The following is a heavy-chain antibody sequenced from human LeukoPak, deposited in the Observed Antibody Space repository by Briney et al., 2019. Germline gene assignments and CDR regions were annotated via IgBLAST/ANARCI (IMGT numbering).Heavy chain of an antibody. D-gene: IGHD3-16*01. CDR3: ARDPGAYFDY. CDR1: GFTFTNYW. CDR2: INTDGSST. Sequence: GGSLRLSCAASGFTFTNYWMHWVRQAPGKGLVWVSHINTDGSSTNYADSVKGRFTISRDNAKSTLYLQMNSLRAEDTAVYYCARDPGAYFDYWGQGTLVTVSS. V-gene: IGHV3-74*01. J-gene: IGHJ4*02.